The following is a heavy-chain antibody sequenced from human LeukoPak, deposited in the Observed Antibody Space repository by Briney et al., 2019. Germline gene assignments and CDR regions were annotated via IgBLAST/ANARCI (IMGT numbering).Heavy chain of an antibody. J-gene: IGHJ4*02. CDR2: ININGDST. Sequence: PGGSLRLSCAASGFTFSNYIMHWVRQAPGKGLEYVSAININGDSTYYANSVKGRFTISRDNSKNTLYLQMGSLRAEDMAVHYCARENSGSYYQYDYWGQGTLVTVSS. V-gene: IGHV3-64*01. CDR1: GFTFSNYI. D-gene: IGHD1-26*01. CDR3: ARENSGSYYQYDY.